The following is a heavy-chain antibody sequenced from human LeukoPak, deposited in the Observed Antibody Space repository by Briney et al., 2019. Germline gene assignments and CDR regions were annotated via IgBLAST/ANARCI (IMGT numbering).Heavy chain of an antibody. CDR1: GLSFSTYG. CDR2: ISHDGSDD. J-gene: IGHJ4*01. V-gene: IGHV3-30*03. Sequence: GGSLRLSCVASGLSFSTYGMPWVRQFPGKGLEWVALISHDGSDDYYGDSVKGRFTISRDNSQNTLYLQMNSLGPEDTALYYCVAPSTAPSNWETLEYWGHGTLVTVSS. CDR3: VAPSTAPSNWETLEY. D-gene: IGHD7-27*01.